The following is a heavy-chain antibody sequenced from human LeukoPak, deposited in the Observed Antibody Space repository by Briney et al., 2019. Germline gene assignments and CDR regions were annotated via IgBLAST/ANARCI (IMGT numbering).Heavy chain of an antibody. V-gene: IGHV3-11*04. Sequence: GGSLRLSCAASGFNFSDYYMSWVRQAPGRGLEWISYFSSGDTNIKYADSVKGRFNISRDNAKNSLYLQMNSLRAEDTAVYFCAREIHSTGYYYAGGYMDVWGEGTTVTVSS. J-gene: IGHJ6*03. D-gene: IGHD3-22*01. CDR1: GFNFSDYY. CDR3: AREIHSTGYYYAGGYMDV. CDR2: FSSGDTNI.